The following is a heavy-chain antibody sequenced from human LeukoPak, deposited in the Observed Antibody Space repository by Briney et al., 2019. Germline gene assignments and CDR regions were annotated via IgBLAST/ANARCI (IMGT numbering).Heavy chain of an antibody. CDR2: ISYDGSNK. D-gene: IGHD3-22*01. J-gene: IGHJ4*02. CDR3: AKDIYDSSGYYYLPSTTFDY. CDR1: GFTFSSYG. V-gene: IGHV3-30*18. Sequence: PGGSLRLSCAASGFTFSSYGMHWVRQAPGKGLEWVAVISYDGSNKYYADSVKGRFTISRDNSKNTLYQQMNSLRAEDTAVYYCAKDIYDSSGYYYLPSTTFDYWGQGTLVTVSS.